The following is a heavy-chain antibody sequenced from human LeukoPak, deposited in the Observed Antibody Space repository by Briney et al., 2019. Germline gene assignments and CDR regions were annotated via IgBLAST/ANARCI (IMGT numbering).Heavy chain of an antibody. CDR2: IQDSGIT. Sequence: SETLSLICNVSGDSVSSGYWSWIRQSAGKGLEWIGFIQDSGITDYKPSLKSRLLMSVDTSKSQFSLNLRSVTAADTAVYYCAGRGHRYSRDWGQGILVTISS. V-gene: IGHV4-4*09. CDR1: GDSVSSGY. CDR3: AGRGHRYSRD. D-gene: IGHD2-15*01. J-gene: IGHJ1*01.